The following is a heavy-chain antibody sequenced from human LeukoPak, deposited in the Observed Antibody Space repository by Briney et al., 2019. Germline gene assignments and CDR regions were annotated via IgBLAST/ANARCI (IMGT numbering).Heavy chain of an antibody. J-gene: IGHJ4*02. CDR3: ARDPGYYYDSRESYFDQ. CDR1: GGSISSSTYY. D-gene: IGHD3-22*01. CDR2: IYYSGRT. V-gene: IGHV4-39*06. Sequence: SETLSLTCTVSGGSISSSTYYLGWIRQPPGKGLEWIGSIYYSGRTLYNPSLKSRVTISVDTSKNQFALKLSSVTAADTALYYCARDPGYYYDSRESYFDQWGQGTLVTVSS.